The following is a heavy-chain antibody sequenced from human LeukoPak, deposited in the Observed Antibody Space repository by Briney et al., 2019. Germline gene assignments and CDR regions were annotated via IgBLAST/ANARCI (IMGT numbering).Heavy chain of an antibody. CDR1: GGSSSSHY. CDR2: IYTSGST. V-gene: IGHV4-4*07. J-gene: IGHJ4*02. Sequence: SETLSLTCMVSGGSSSSHYWSWIRQPAGEGLEWIGRIYTSGSTNYNPSLKSRVTISVDRSKNQFSLKLSSVTAADTAVYYCARGSTGIDYWGQGTLVTVSS. CDR3: ARGSTGIDY.